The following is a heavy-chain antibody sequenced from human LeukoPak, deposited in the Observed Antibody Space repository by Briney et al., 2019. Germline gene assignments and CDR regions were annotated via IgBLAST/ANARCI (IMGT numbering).Heavy chain of an antibody. J-gene: IGHJ4*02. CDR1: GFSFSTYS. V-gene: IGHV3-23*01. D-gene: IGHD3-22*01. CDR3: YYYDSSGFYPQTKIDY. CDR2: ITGSGANT. Sequence: GGSMTLACAGAGFSFSTYSMNWDRQVPGEGLEWVSGITGSGANTYYADSVKGRFTISRDNSKNTLYLRMNSLRAEDTAVYYCYYYDSSGFYPQTKIDYWGQGTLVTVSS.